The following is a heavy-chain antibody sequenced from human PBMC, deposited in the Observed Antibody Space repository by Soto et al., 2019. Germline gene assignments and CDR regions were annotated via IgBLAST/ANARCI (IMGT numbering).Heavy chain of an antibody. Sequence: EVQLVESGGGLVQPGRSLRLSCAAFGFTFDDYAMHWVRQAPGKGLEWVSGISWNSGSIGYADSVKGRFTISRDNAKNSLYLQMNSLRAEDTALYYCAKAIFGVVTDAFDIWGQGTMVTVSS. D-gene: IGHD3-3*01. J-gene: IGHJ3*02. CDR2: ISWNSGSI. CDR1: GFTFDDYA. V-gene: IGHV3-9*01. CDR3: AKAIFGVVTDAFDI.